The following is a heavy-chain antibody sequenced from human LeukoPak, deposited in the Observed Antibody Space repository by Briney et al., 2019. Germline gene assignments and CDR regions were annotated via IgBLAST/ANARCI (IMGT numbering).Heavy chain of an antibody. Sequence: ASVTVSFKASGYTFTCYYMHWVRQAPGQGLEWMGWIDPNSGGTNYAQKFQGRVTMTRDTSISTAYMELSRLRSDDTAVYYCARDYGYSYGGDYWGQGTLVTVSS. CDR3: ARDYGYSYGGDY. CDR1: GYTFTCYY. J-gene: IGHJ4*02. CDR2: IDPNSGGT. V-gene: IGHV1-2*02. D-gene: IGHD5-18*01.